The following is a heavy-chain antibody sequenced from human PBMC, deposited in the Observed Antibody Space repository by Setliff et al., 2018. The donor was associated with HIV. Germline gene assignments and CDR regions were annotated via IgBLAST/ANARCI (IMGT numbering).Heavy chain of an antibody. D-gene: IGHD3-3*01. Sequence: KSSETLSLTGTVSGASISTYYWRWIRQPPGKGLEWIGYIFYRGSSNYNPSLKSLVTMSVDTSTNQFSLNLTSVTAADTAVYYCARDRGSYNFWSGLARGDNWFDPWGQGTLVTVSS. J-gene: IGHJ5*02. CDR2: IFYRGSS. CDR3: ARDRGSYNFWSGLARGDNWFDP. V-gene: IGHV4-59*01. CDR1: GASISTYY.